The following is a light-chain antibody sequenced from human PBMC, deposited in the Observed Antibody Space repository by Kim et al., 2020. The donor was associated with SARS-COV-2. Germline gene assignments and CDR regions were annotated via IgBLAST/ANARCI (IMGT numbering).Light chain of an antibody. CDR1: QSVSRSY. V-gene: IGKV3-20*01. J-gene: IGKJ1*01. Sequence: PGERGTLASRASQSVSRSYLAWYQQKPGQAPRLLIYGTSSRAAGIPDRFSGSGSGTDFTLTISRLEPEDFAVYYCQQYGSSYPWTFGQGTKVDIK. CDR3: QQYGSSYPWT. CDR2: GTS.